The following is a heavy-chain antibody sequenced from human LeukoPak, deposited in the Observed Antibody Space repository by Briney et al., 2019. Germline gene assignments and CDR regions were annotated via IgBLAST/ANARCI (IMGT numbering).Heavy chain of an antibody. J-gene: IGHJ4*02. V-gene: IGHV5-51*01. Sequence: GESLKISCKGSGYSFTSYWIGWVRQMPGKGLEWMGIIYPGDSDTRYSPSFQGQVTISADKSISTAYLQWSSLKASDTAMYYCARGGSCSGGGCYFDYWGQGTLVTVSS. D-gene: IGHD2-15*01. CDR1: GYSFTSYW. CDR3: ARGGSCSGGGCYFDY. CDR2: IYPGDSDT.